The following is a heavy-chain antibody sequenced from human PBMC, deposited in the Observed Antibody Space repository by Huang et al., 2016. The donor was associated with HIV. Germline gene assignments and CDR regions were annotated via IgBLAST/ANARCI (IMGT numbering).Heavy chain of an antibody. V-gene: IGHV5-51*01. D-gene: IGHD3-10*01. CDR2: SDPVDSDA. CDR1: GYRFRSNW. Sequence: EVQLVQSGAEVKKPGESLKISCKGSGYRFRSNWIGWVRQMPGKGLEWMGISDPVDSDARYSPSFKGQVTISADKSINTAYLQWSSLKASDTAMYYCARLIGSPSFYYGLDVWGQGTTVTVSS. J-gene: IGHJ6*02. CDR3: ARLIGSPSFYYGLDV.